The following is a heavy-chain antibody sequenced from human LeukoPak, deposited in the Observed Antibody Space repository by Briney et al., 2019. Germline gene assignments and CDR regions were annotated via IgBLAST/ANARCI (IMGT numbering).Heavy chain of an antibody. CDR3: ARTGPQIRSGPYYYYYGMDV. D-gene: IGHD6-19*01. Sequence: ASVKVSCKPSGYTFTSYGISWVRQAPGQGLEWMGWISAYNGNTNYAQKLQGRVTMTTDTSTSTAYMELRSLRSDDTAVYYCARTGPQIRSGPYYYYYGMDVWGQGTTVTVSS. CDR2: ISAYNGNT. V-gene: IGHV1-18*01. CDR1: GYTFTSYG. J-gene: IGHJ6*02.